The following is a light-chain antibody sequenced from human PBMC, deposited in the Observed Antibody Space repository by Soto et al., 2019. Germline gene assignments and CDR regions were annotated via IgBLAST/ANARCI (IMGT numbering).Light chain of an antibody. CDR3: QQSETFPVT. CDR1: QGIISY. CDR2: GAS. Sequence: DIHMTHSPSSLSASVIYRVTITCRASQGIISYLAWYQQKPGKAPKLLIYGASGLQSGVPSRFSGSGSETNFTLTIGSLQPEDFATYYCQQSETFPVTFGGGTKVDIK. J-gene: IGKJ4*02. V-gene: IGKV1-9*01.